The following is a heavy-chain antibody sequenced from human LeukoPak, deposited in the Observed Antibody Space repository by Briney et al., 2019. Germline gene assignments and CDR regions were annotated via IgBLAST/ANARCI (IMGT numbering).Heavy chain of an antibody. CDR3: AKGAAGSQSPADFDY. CDR2: ISGSGGST. CDR1: GFTFSSYA. V-gene: IGHV3-23*01. Sequence: GGSLRLSCAASGFTFSSYAMSWVRQAPGKGLEWVSAISGSGGSTYYADSVKGRFTISRDDSKNTLYLQMNSLRAEDTAVYYCAKGAAGSQSPADFDYWGQGTLVTVSS. J-gene: IGHJ4*02. D-gene: IGHD3-10*01.